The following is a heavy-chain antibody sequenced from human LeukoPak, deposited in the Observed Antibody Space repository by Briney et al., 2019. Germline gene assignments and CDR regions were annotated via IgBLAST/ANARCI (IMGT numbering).Heavy chain of an antibody. D-gene: IGHD3-10*01. V-gene: IGHV1-2*02. Sequence: GASVKVSCKTSGYSFTAFYIHWVRQAPGQGLEWMGWIHPRRGDTNYAQKFQGRVTMTRDTSISTAYLDLSSLRSDDTAVYYCARGSSNRSGSGSSIWNWFDPWGQGTLVTVSS. CDR3: ARGSSNRSGSGSSIWNWFDP. CDR2: IHPRRGDT. CDR1: GYSFTAFY. J-gene: IGHJ5*02.